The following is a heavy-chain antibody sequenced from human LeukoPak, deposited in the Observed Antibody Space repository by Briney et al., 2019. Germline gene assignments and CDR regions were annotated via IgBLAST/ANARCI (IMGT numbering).Heavy chain of an antibody. CDR2: IIPISGTT. Sequence: GSSVKVSCKASGGTLNSYVIRWVRPAPGQGLEWMGGIIPISGTTNYAQKFQGRVTITADKSTSTAYMELSSLRSEDTAVYYCARVESWEHSGSSQDAFDIWGQGTMVTVSS. CDR1: GGTLNSYV. CDR3: ARVESWEHSGSSQDAFDI. V-gene: IGHV1-69*06. D-gene: IGHD1-26*01. J-gene: IGHJ3*02.